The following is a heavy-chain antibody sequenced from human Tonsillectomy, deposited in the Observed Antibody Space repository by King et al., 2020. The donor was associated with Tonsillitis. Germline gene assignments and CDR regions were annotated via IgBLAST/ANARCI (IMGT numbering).Heavy chain of an antibody. J-gene: IGHJ4*02. CDR2: ISGSGGST. CDR3: AKDRGTYYYESSGYFEAFFDY. D-gene: IGHD3-22*01. V-gene: IGHV3-23*04. Sequence: VQLVESGGGLVQPGGSLRLSCAASGFTFSSYAMSWVRQAPGKGLEWVSAISGSGGSTYSADSVKGRFTIPRDNSKNTLYLQMNSLRAEDTAVYYCAKDRGTYYYESSGYFEAFFDYWGQGTLVTVSS. CDR1: GFTFSSYA.